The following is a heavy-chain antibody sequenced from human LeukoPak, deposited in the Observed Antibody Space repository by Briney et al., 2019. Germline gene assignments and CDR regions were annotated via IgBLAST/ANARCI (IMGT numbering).Heavy chain of an antibody. CDR1: GASISSGSNS. Sequence: SETLSLTCTVSGASISSGSNSWGWIRQPAGKGLEWIGRINTSGTTNYNPSLKSRVTISVDTSKNQFSLNLCSVTAADTAVYYCARGNYDILTNYYYYYMDVWGKGTTVTISS. CDR2: INTSGTT. J-gene: IGHJ6*03. CDR3: ARGNYDILTNYYYYYMDV. V-gene: IGHV4-61*02. D-gene: IGHD3-9*01.